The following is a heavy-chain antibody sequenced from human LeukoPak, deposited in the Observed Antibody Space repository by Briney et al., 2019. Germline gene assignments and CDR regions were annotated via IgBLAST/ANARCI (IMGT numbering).Heavy chain of an antibody. CDR2: IIPIFGTA. CDR3: ARVVMWGGATFDY. J-gene: IGHJ4*02. Sequence: SVKVSCKASGGTFSSYAISWVRQAPGQGLEWMGGIIPIFGTANYAQKFQGRVTITADESTSTASMELRSLRSDDTAVYYCARVVMWGGATFDYWGQGTLVTVSS. V-gene: IGHV1-69*13. D-gene: IGHD3-16*02. CDR1: GGTFSSYA.